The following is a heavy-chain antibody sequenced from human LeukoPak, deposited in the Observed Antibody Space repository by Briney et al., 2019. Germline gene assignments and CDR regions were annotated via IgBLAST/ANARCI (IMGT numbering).Heavy chain of an antibody. Sequence: SVKVSCKASGFTFTSSAVQWVRQARGQRLEWIGWIVVGSGNTNYAQKFQEGVTITRDMSTSTAYMELSSLRSEDTAVYYCAADFKSREWLVPTLWGQGTLVTVSS. D-gene: IGHD6-19*01. J-gene: IGHJ4*02. CDR2: IVVGSGNT. CDR1: GFTFTSSA. V-gene: IGHV1-58*01. CDR3: AADFKSREWLVPTL.